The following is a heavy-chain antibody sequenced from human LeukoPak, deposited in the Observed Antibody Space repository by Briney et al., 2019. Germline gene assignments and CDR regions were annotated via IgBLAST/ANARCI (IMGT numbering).Heavy chain of an antibody. D-gene: IGHD2-15*01. J-gene: IGHJ4*02. CDR3: ANGWSPDY. CDR1: GFTISSYA. Sequence: GGSLRLSCAASGFTISSYAMSWVRQAPGKGLEWVSGISGSGGSTYYADSVKGRFTIFRDNSKNTLYLQMNSLRAEDTAVYHCANGWSPDYWGRGTLVTVSS. V-gene: IGHV3-23*01. CDR2: ISGSGGST.